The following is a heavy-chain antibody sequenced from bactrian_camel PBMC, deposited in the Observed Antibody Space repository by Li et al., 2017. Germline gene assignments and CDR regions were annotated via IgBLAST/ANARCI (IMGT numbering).Heavy chain of an antibody. J-gene: IGHJ4*01. CDR1: AYRGSRYC. D-gene: IGHD4*01. Sequence: HVQLVESGGGSVRAGGSLRLSRAAPAYRGSRYCMTWVRQAPGKQREWVASLDMIGNKRYAEAVKGRFTISQDNAKNNLYLQMNNLELEDTAMYYCAACRDCAGFSCDSLGQGTQVTVS. V-gene: IGHV3S26*01. CDR2: LDMIGNK.